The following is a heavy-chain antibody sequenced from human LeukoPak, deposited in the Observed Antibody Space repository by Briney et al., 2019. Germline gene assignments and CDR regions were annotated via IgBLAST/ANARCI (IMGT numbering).Heavy chain of an antibody. J-gene: IGHJ4*02. D-gene: IGHD1-26*01. V-gene: IGHV3-23*01. CDR3: AKGGNGEYSGSYYDY. CDR2: ISGSGGST. Sequence: GGSLRLSCAASGFTFSSYAMSWVRQAPGKGLEWVSAISGSGGSTYYADSVKGRFTISRDNSKNTLYLQMNSLRAEDTAVYYCAKGGNGEYSGSYYDYWGQGTLVTVSS. CDR1: GFTFSSYA.